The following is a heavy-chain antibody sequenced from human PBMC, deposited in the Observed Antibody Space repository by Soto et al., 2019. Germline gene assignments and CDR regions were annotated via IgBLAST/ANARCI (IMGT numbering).Heavy chain of an antibody. V-gene: IGHV3-30-3*01. J-gene: IGHJ6*02. CDR3: ARDQESRGLYYYYYYGMDV. CDR2: ISYDGSNK. D-gene: IGHD4-17*01. CDR1: GFTFSSYA. Sequence: QVQLVESGGGVVQPGRSLRLSCAASGFTFSSYAMHWVRQAPGKGLEWVAVISYDGSNKYYADSVKGRFTISRDNSKNTLYLQMNSLRAEDTAVYYCARDQESRGLYYYYYYGMDVWGQGTTVTVSS.